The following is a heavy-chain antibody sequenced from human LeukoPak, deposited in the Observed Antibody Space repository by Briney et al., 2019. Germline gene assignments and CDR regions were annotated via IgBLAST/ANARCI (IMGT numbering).Heavy chain of an antibody. CDR1: GYSFTSYW. V-gene: IGHV5-51*01. CDR2: IYPGDSDT. Sequence: GESLKISCKGSGYSFTSYWIGWVRQMPGKGLEWMGIIYPGDSDTRYSPSFKGQVTISADKSISTAYLQWSSLKAPDTAMYYCARQWNYYDSSGYLDLWGQGTMVTVSS. D-gene: IGHD3-22*01. CDR3: ARQWNYYDSSGYLDL. J-gene: IGHJ3*01.